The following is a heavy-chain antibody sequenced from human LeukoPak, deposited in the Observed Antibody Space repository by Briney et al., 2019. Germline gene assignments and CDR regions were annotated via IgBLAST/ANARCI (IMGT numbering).Heavy chain of an antibody. D-gene: IGHD2-15*01. J-gene: IGHJ4*02. CDR2: INSDGSST. Sequence: GRSLRLSCAASGFTFSNYWMHWLRQAPGKGLVWVSRINSDGSSTSYAASVKGRFTISKDNAKNTLYLQMNSLRAEDTAVYYCARGLGCSGVYWGQGTLVTVSS. CDR3: ARGLGCSGVY. CDR1: GFTFSNYW. V-gene: IGHV3-74*01.